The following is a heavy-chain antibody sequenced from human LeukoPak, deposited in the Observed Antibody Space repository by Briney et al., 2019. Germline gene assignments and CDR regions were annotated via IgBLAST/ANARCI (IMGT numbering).Heavy chain of an antibody. Sequence: SETLSLTCTVSGGSISSYYWSWIRQPPGKGLEWIGYIYYSGSTNYNPSLKSRATISVDTSKNQFSLKLSSVTAADTAVYYCARDSVVAIDYWGQGTLVTVSS. CDR1: GGSISSYY. D-gene: IGHD2-15*01. CDR2: IYYSGST. CDR3: ARDSVVAIDY. J-gene: IGHJ4*02. V-gene: IGHV4-59*01.